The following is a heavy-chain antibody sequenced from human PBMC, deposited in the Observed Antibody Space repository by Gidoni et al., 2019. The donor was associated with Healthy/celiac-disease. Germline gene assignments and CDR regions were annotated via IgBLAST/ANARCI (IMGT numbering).Heavy chain of an antibody. CDR2: IIPILGIA. CDR3: SYYYDSSGYWAN. D-gene: IGHD3-22*01. V-gene: IGHV1-69*02. Sequence: QVQLVQSGAEVKKPGSSVKVSCNASGGTVSSYTISCVRQAPGQGLEWMGRIIPILGIANYAQKFQGRVTITADKSTSTAYMELSSLRSEDTAVYYCSYYYDSSGYWANWGQGTLVTVSS. CDR1: GGTVSSYT. J-gene: IGHJ4*02.